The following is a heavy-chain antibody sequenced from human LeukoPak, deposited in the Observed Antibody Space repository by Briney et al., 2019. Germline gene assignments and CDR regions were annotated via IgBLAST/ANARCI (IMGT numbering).Heavy chain of an antibody. CDR1: GFTFSSYE. J-gene: IGHJ4*02. Sequence: GGSLRLSCAASGFTFSSYEMNWVRQAPGKGLEGVAFIRYDGSNKYYADSVKGRFTISRDNSKNTLYLQMNSLRAEDTAVYYCAKDLWFGELLSPFDYWGQGTLVTVSS. CDR3: AKDLWFGELLSPFDY. V-gene: IGHV3-30*02. CDR2: IRYDGSNK. D-gene: IGHD3-10*01.